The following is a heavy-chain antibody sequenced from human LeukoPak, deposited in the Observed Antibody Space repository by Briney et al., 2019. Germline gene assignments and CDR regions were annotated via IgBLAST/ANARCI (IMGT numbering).Heavy chain of an antibody. V-gene: IGHV5-51*01. CDR2: IYPGDSDT. Sequence: GESLKISCKGSGYSFTSYWIGWVRQMPGKGLEWMGIIYPGDSDTRYSPSFQGQVAISADKSISTAYLQWSSLKASDTAMYYCARPREICSSTSCEIWSVGAFDIWGQGTMVTVSS. CDR3: ARPREICSSTSCEIWSVGAFDI. D-gene: IGHD2-2*01. CDR1: GYSFTSYW. J-gene: IGHJ3*02.